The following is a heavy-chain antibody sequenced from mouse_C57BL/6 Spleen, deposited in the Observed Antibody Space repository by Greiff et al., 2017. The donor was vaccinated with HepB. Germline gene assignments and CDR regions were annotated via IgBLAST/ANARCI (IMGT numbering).Heavy chain of an antibody. V-gene: IGHV1-80*01. CDR3: ARGGEYDYDAY. J-gene: IGHJ3*01. D-gene: IGHD2-4*01. Sequence: VKLVESGAELVKPGASVKISCKASGYAFSSYWMNWVKQRPGKGLEWIGQIYPGDGDTNYNGKFKGKATLTADKSSSTAYMQLSSLTSEDSAVYFCARGGEYDYDAYWGQGTLVTVSA. CDR2: IYPGDGDT. CDR1: GYAFSSYW.